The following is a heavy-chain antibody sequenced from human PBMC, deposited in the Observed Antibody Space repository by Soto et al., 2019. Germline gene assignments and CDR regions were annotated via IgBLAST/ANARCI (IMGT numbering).Heavy chain of an antibody. CDR1: GVTFSSET. D-gene: IGHD3-10*01. Sequence: QVQLVQSGADVKKPGSSVTVSCQASGVTFSSETLGWVRQAPGQGLEWVGGIIPLFGTASYAQKFQGRVTIAADESTSTVYMEFSSLRSDDTAVYFCATELGENPASPFDAWGQGSLVTVSS. V-gene: IGHV1-69*01. CDR2: IIPLFGTA. CDR3: ATELGENPASPFDA. J-gene: IGHJ4*02.